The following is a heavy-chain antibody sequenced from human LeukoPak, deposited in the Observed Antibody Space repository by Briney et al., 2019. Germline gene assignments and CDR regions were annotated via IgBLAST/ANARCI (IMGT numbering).Heavy chain of an antibody. V-gene: IGHV4-38-2*02. CDR2: IYHSGST. J-gene: IGHJ5*02. D-gene: IGHD4-17*01. Sequence: SETLSLTCTVSGYSISSGYYWGWIRQPPGKGLEWIGSIYHSGSTYYNPSLKSRVTISVDTSKNQFSLKLSSVTAADTAVYYCARETYYGDTPFDPWGQGTLVTVSS. CDR1: GYSISSGYY. CDR3: ARETYYGDTPFDP.